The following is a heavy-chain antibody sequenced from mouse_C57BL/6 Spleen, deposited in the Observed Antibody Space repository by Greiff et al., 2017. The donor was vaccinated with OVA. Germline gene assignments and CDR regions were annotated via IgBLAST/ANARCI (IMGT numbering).Heavy chain of an antibody. CDR2: IDPSDSET. V-gene: IGHV1-52*01. J-gene: IGHJ3*01. CDR1: GYTFTSYW. CDR3: ARWDYGSTWFAY. D-gene: IGHD1-1*01. Sequence: QVQLQQPGAELVRPGSSVKLSCKASGYTFTSYWMHWVKQRPIQGLEWIGNIDPSDSETHYNQKFKDKATLNVDKSSSTAYMQLSSLTSEDSAVYYCARWDYGSTWFAYWGQGTLVTVSA.